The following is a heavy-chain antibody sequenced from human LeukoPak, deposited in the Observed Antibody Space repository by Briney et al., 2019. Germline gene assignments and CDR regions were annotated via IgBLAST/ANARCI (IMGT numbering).Heavy chain of an antibody. D-gene: IGHD4-17*01. CDR2: ISSRGSTI. CDR1: GFTFSSYE. V-gene: IGHV3-48*03. CDR3: AREGALTVTKDAFDI. Sequence: PGGSLRLSCAASGFTFSSYEMNWVRQAPGKGLEWVSYISSRGSTISYADSVKGRFTVSRDNAKNSLYLQMNSLRAEDTAVYYCAREGALTVTKDAFDIWGQGTKVTVSS. J-gene: IGHJ3*02.